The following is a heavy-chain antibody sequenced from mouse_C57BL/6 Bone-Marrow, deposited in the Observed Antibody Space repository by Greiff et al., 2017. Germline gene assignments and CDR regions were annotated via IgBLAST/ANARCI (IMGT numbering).Heavy chain of an antibody. D-gene: IGHD1-1*01. J-gene: IGHJ1*03. CDR1: GFTFSSYT. V-gene: IGHV5-9*01. Sequence: EVQLVESGGGLVKPGGSLKLSCAASGFTFSSYTMSWVRQTPETRLQWVAAISGGGGNTYYPDSVQGRLPISRDNDKNILYLQMSSLRSEDTALYYWSRQVTTGLATKYFEVWGTGTTVTVSS. CDR3: SRQVTTGLATKYFEV. CDR2: ISGGGGNT.